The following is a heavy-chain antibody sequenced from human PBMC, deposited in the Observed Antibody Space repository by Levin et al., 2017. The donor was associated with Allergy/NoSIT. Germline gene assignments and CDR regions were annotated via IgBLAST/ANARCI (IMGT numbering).Heavy chain of an antibody. CDR2: IFPHDSQT. CDR1: GYSFTNYW. Sequence: AGGSLRLSCQGSGYSFTNYWIAWVRQMPGKGLEWMGIIFPHDSQTRYSPSFQGQVTISVDKSVTTAYLQWSSLQASDTAMYYCARQYSGSSYGFFDYWGQGSLVTVSS. J-gene: IGHJ4*02. V-gene: IGHV5-51*01. CDR3: ARQYSGSSYGFFDY. D-gene: IGHD1-26*01.